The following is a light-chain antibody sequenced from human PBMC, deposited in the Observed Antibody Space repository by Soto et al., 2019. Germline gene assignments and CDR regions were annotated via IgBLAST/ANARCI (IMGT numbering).Light chain of an antibody. CDR1: SSNIGAGYD. J-gene: IGLJ1*01. CDR3: QSYDSSLSGHV. Sequence: QSVLTQPPSVSGAPGQTVTISCTGSSSNIGAGYDVHWYQQLPGTAPKLLIYGNSNRPSGVPDRFSGSKSGTSASLAITGLRAEDEADYYCQSYDSSLSGHVFGTGTKVTVL. V-gene: IGLV1-40*01. CDR2: GNS.